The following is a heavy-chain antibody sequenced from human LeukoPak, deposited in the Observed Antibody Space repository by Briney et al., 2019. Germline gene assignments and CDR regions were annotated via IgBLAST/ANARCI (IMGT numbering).Heavy chain of an antibody. Sequence: PSETLSLTSAVYGGSFRGYYWSWIRQPPRKGLEGMGEINHSGSTNYNPSLKSRVTISVDTSKNQFSLKLSSVTAADTAVYYCARGNGEAARLPYMDVWGKGTTVTVSS. CDR2: INHSGST. CDR1: GGSFRGYY. V-gene: IGHV4-34*01. CDR3: ARGNGEAARLPYMDV. D-gene: IGHD6-6*01. J-gene: IGHJ6*03.